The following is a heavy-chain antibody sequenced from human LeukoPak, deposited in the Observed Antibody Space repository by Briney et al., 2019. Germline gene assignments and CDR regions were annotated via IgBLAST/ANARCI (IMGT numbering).Heavy chain of an antibody. CDR2: INHSGST. J-gene: IGHJ3*02. D-gene: IGHD3-22*01. CDR1: GGSFSGYY. V-gene: IGHV4-34*01. Sequence: SETLSLTCAVYGGSFSGYYWSWIRQPPGKGLEWIGEINHSGSTNYNPSLKSRVTISVDTSKNQFSLKLSSVTAADTAVYYCARAYYYDSSGWDAFDIWGQGTMVTVSS. CDR3: ARAYYYDSSGWDAFDI.